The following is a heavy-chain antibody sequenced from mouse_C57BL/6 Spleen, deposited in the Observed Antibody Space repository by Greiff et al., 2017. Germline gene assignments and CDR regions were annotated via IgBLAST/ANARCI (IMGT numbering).Heavy chain of an antibody. V-gene: IGHV5-9-1*02. CDR2: ISSGGDYI. J-gene: IGHJ1*03. Sequence: VHLVESGEGLVKPGGSLKLSCAASGFTFSSYAMSWVRQTPEKRLEWVAYISSGGDYIYYADTVKGRFTISRDNARNTLYLQMSSLKSEDTAMYYCTRDTGSSSGYFDVWGTGTTVTVSS. CDR3: TRDTGSSSGYFDV. CDR1: GFTFSSYA. D-gene: IGHD1-1*01.